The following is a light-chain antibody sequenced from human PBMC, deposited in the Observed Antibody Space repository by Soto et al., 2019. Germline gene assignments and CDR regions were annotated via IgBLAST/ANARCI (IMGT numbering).Light chain of an antibody. CDR3: QQYASSLLT. V-gene: IGKV3-20*01. CDR2: NAA. CDR1: QSVSNNF. Sequence: EIVLTQSPGTLSLSPGGRALLSCKASQSVSNNFLAWYQQKPGQAPSLLIYNAATRATGIPERFSGSGSGTDFTLTISRLEPEDFAVYHCQQYASSLLTFGGGTKVSIK. J-gene: IGKJ4*01.